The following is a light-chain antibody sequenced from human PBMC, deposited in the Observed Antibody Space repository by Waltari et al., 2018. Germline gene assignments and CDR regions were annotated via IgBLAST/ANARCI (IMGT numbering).Light chain of an antibody. V-gene: IGLV2-11*01. Sequence: QSALTQPRSVSGSPGQSVAISCTGTSSDVGGYNYLSWYQQYPGTAPKLIIYDVTKRPSGVPDRFSGSKSCNTASLAISGLQAEDEADYYCCSYAGTYTPLFGGGTKLTVL. J-gene: IGLJ2*01. CDR2: DVT. CDR1: SSDVGGYNY. CDR3: CSYAGTYTPL.